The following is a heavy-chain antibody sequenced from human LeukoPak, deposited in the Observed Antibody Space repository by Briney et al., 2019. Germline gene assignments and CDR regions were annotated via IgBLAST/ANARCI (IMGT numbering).Heavy chain of an antibody. CDR1: GYTFTGYY. CDR3: ARGDTAMVRPLDY. J-gene: IGHJ4*02. V-gene: IGHV1-2*02. D-gene: IGHD5-18*01. CDR2: INPNSGGT. Sequence: ASVKVSCKASGYTFTGYYMHWVRQAPGQGLEWMGWINPNSGGTNYEQKFQGRVTMTRDTFISTAYMELSRLRSDDTAVYYCARGDTAMVRPLDYWGQGTLVTVSS.